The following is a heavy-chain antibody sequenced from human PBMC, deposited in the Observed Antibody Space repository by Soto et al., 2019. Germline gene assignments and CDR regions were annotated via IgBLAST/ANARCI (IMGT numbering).Heavy chain of an antibody. J-gene: IGHJ4*02. CDR1: GFTFSSYW. CDR3: ARDRGYDILTEVAAYFDY. Sequence: PGGSLRLSCAASGFTFSSYWMHWVRQAPGKGLVWVSRINSDGSSTSYADSVKGRFTISRDNAKDTLYLQMNSLRAEDTAVYYCARDRGYDILTEVAAYFDYWGQGTLVTVSS. V-gene: IGHV3-74*01. CDR2: INSDGSST. D-gene: IGHD3-9*01.